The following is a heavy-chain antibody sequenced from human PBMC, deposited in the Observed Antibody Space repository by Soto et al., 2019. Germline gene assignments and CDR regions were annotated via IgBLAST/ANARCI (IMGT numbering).Heavy chain of an antibody. D-gene: IGHD2-21*02. Sequence: QVQLVESGGGVVQPGRSLRLSCAASGFTFSSYAMHWVRQAPGKGLEWVAVISYDGSNKYYADSVKGRFTISRDNSKNARYLEMNRRGAEGTAVYYCARGPVAYCGGDCRTFGYLGQGTLVTVSS. V-gene: IGHV3-30-3*01. CDR2: ISYDGSNK. CDR3: ARGPVAYCGGDCRTFGY. J-gene: IGHJ4*02. CDR1: GFTFSSYA.